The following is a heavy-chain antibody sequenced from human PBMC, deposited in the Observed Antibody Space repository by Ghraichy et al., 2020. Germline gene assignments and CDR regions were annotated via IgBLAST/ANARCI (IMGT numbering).Heavy chain of an antibody. V-gene: IGHV4-59*01. CDR3: ARRGSAAYPFDY. Sequence: ESLNISCTVSGGSISGFYWSWIRQPPGKGLEWIGYVYNSGSTSSNPSLKSRVTISVDTSRNQFSLKLSSVTAADTAVYYCARRGSAAYPFDYWGQGTLVTVSS. D-gene: IGHD2-15*01. CDR2: VYNSGST. J-gene: IGHJ4*02. CDR1: GGSISGFY.